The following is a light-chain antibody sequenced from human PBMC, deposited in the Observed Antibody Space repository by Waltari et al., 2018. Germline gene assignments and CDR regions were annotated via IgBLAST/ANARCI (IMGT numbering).Light chain of an antibody. CDR1: KLADKY. J-gene: IGLJ1*01. Sequence: SYELTQPPSVSVSPGQTATITCSGDKLADKYVCWYQQKPGQSPLVVISQDNKRPSGIPERFFGSSSGNTATLTITGTQATDEADYYCQAWDSTAGVFGTGTKVIVL. V-gene: IGLV3-1*01. CDR2: QDN. CDR3: QAWDSTAGV.